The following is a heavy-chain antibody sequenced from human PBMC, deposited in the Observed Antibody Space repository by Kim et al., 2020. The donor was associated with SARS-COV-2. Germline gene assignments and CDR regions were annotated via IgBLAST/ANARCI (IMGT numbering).Heavy chain of an antibody. CDR3: AKDGGSGCLHGCYYYYYGMDV. V-gene: IGHV3-30*02. J-gene: IGHJ6*02. Sequence: FTISRDNSKNTLYLQMNSLRAEDTAVYYCAKDGGSGCLHGCYYYYYGMDVWGQGTTVTVSS. D-gene: IGHD6-19*01.